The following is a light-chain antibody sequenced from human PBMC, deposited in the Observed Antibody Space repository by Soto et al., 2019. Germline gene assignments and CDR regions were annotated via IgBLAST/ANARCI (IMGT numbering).Light chain of an antibody. J-gene: IGLJ1*01. CDR2: DTS. CDR3: WLYYIAAQV. CDR1: TGADTEGHY. V-gene: IGLV7-46*01. Sequence: QAVVTQEPSLTMSPRAAVTRTCCSSTGADTEGHYPYWLQQTPGEAHRRLIYDTSNKHSCTPAPFSGSLLGGKAALTLSGAQPEDEGEYYCWLYYIAAQVFGTGTNVTVL.